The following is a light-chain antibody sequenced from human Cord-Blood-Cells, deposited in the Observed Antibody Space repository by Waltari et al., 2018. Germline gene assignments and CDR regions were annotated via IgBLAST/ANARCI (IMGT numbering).Light chain of an antibody. Sequence: QSALTQPPSASGSPGQSVTISCTGTSSDVGGYNYVSWYQQHPGKAPKLMIYEVSKRPSGVPARFSGSKSCNTASLTVSGLQAEDEADYYCSSYAGSNNFVVFGGGTKLTVL. CDR3: SSYAGSNNFVV. V-gene: IGLV2-8*01. CDR1: SSDVGGYNY. CDR2: EVS. J-gene: IGLJ2*01.